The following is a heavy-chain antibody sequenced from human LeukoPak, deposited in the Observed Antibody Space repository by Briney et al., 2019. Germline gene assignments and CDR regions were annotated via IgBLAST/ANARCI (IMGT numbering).Heavy chain of an antibody. D-gene: IGHD3-10*01. CDR1: GYTFTSYG. Sequence: ASVKVSCKASGYTFTSYGISWVRQAPGQGLEWMGWIGAYNGNTNYAQELQGRVTMTTDTSTSTAYMELRSLRSDDTAVYYCARMVRGVLFDYWGQGTLVTVSS. CDR3: ARMVRGVLFDY. J-gene: IGHJ4*02. V-gene: IGHV1-18*04. CDR2: IGAYNGNT.